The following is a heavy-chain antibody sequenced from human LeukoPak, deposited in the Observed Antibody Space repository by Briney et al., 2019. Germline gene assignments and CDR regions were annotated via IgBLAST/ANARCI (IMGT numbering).Heavy chain of an antibody. V-gene: IGHV3-7*01. J-gene: IGHJ6*03. CDR2: IKQDGSEK. Sequence: GGSLRLSCAASGFTFSSYWMTWVRQAPGKGLEWVANIKQDGSEKYSVESVKGRFTISRDNAKNSLYMQMNSLRAEDTAVYYCARVMSASVWRTYGSYYYYYYMDVWGKGTTVTVSS. D-gene: IGHD3-16*01. CDR1: GFTFSSYW. CDR3: ARVMSASVWRTYGSYYYYYYMDV.